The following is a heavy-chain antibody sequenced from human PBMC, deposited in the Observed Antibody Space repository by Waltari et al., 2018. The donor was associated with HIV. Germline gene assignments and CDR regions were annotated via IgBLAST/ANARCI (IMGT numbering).Heavy chain of an antibody. V-gene: IGHV3-7*01. J-gene: IGHJ4*02. D-gene: IGHD2-15*01. CDR3: VAEWWYGITGY. CDR1: GLTISGYW. CDR2: VKRDGSEN. Sequence: VQLVESGGGLVQPGGSLRLSCKASGLTISGYWMTWVRQAPGKGREWVAKVKRDGSENAYLDSVKGRFIISRDDTENSVHLEMNSLRVEDTATYYCVAEWWYGITGYWGQGSLVTVSP.